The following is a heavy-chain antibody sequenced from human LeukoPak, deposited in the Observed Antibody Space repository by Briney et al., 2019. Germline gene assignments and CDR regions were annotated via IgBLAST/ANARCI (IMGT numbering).Heavy chain of an antibody. D-gene: IGHD3-10*01. V-gene: IGHV3-74*01. CDR1: GFTFSSYW. J-gene: IGHJ6*02. CDR2: INSDGSST. Sequence: GGSLRLSCAASGFTFSSYWMHWVRQAPGKGLVWVSRINSDGSSTSYADSVKGRFTISRDNAKNTLYLQMNSLRAEDTAVYYCALINYYYYGVDVWGQGTTVTVSS. CDR3: ALINYYYYGVDV.